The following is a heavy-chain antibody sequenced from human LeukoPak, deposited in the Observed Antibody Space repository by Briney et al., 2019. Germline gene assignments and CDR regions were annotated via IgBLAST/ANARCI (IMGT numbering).Heavy chain of an antibody. CDR3: AKDPRDYSNYNNWFDS. CDR2: ISSSSTTI. V-gene: IGHV3-48*02. Sequence: GGSLRLSCAASGFTFSSYGMNWVRQAPGKGLEWVSHISSSSTTINYADSVKGRFTISRDNAKNSLYLQMNSLRDEDTAVYHCAKDPRDYSNYNNWFDSWGQGTLVTVSS. D-gene: IGHD4-11*01. J-gene: IGHJ5*01. CDR1: GFTFSSYG.